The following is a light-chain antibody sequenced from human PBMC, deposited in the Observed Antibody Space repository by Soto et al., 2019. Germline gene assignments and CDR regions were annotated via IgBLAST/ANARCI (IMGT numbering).Light chain of an antibody. V-gene: IGKV1-5*01. CDR1: QDISNY. CDR3: QQYNSYPWT. J-gene: IGKJ1*01. Sequence: DIQMTQSPSSLAASVGYRGTITCRASQDISNYLNWYQQKPGKAPKLLIYDASSLESGVPSRFSGSGSGTEFTLTITSLQPDDFATYYCQQYNSYPWTFGQGTKVDIK. CDR2: DAS.